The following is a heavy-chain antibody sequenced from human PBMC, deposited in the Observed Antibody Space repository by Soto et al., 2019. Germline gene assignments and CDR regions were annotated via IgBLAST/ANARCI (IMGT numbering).Heavy chain of an antibody. D-gene: IGHD2-8*01. Sequence: PGESLKISCQGSGYSFTSYWIGWVRQMPGKGLEWMGIIYPGDSDTRYSPSFQGQVTISADKSISTAYLQWSSLKASDTAMYYCARVKKRMVGWDYYYYGMDVWGQGTTVTVSS. CDR2: IYPGDSDT. CDR1: GYSFTSYW. J-gene: IGHJ6*02. V-gene: IGHV5-51*01. CDR3: ARVKKRMVGWDYYYYGMDV.